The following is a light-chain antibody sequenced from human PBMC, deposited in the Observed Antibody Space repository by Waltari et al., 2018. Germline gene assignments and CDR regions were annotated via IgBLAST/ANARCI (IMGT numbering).Light chain of an antibody. CDR2: EVN. CDR3: CSYASSSTWV. Sequence: QSALTQPASVSGSPGQSITISCTGTGSDVRSYNLVPWYQQHPGKAPKLMIYEVNKRPSGVSNRFSGSKSGYTASLTISGLQAEDEADYYCCSYASSSTWVFGGGTKLTVL. J-gene: IGLJ3*02. CDR1: GSDVRSYNL. V-gene: IGLV2-23*02.